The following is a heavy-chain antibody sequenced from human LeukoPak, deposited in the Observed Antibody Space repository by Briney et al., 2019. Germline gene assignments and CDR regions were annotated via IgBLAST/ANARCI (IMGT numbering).Heavy chain of an antibody. Sequence: ASVMVSCKVSGYTLTELSMHWVRQAPGKGLEWMGAFDPEDGETIYAQKFQGRVTMTEDTSTDTAYMELSSLRSEDTAVYYCATPYSGSYGNRENTFDIWGQGTMVTVSS. V-gene: IGHV1-24*01. CDR2: FDPEDGET. CDR1: GYTLTELS. CDR3: ATPYSGSYGNRENTFDI. J-gene: IGHJ3*02. D-gene: IGHD1-26*01.